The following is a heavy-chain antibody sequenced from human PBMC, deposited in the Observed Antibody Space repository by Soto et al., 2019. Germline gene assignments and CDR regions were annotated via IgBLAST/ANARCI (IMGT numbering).Heavy chain of an antibody. D-gene: IGHD2-15*01. CDR1: GGSISSSSYY. CDR2: IYYSGTS. CDR3: TRHAIGVVVPAAIRN. Sequence: SETLSLTCAVSGGSISSSSYYWDWIRQPPGKGLEWIGTIYYSGTSNYNPSLRGRVTISVDTSKNEFSLKLSSVTAADTAVYYCTRHAIGVVVPAAIRNWGQGSLVTVSP. V-gene: IGHV4-39*01. J-gene: IGHJ4*02.